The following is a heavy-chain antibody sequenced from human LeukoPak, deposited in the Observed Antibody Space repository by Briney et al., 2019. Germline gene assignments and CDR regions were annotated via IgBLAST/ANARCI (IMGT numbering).Heavy chain of an antibody. CDR3: ATQGDRTGYYHLDWFDP. CDR1: AGSMGSRSDR. D-gene: IGHD6-25*01. Sequence: SETLSLTCTVSAGSMGSRSDRWGWIRQPPGQGLEWLGTIDLSGTTDYNPSLESRVTISVDTSKNQFSLNLASVIASDTAVYYCATQGDRTGYYHLDWFDPWGPGIKVTVSS. J-gene: IGHJ5*02. V-gene: IGHV4-39*01. CDR2: IDLSGTT.